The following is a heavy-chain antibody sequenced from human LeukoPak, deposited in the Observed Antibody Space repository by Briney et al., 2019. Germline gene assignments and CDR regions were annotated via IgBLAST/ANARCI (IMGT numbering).Heavy chain of an antibody. J-gene: IGHJ4*02. CDR1: GGSFSGYY. D-gene: IGHD2-2*01. CDR3: ARGKWALDSIDIVVVPAATFDY. Sequence: SETLSLTCAVYGGSFSGYYWSWIRQPPGKGLEWIGEINHSGSTNYNPSLKSRVTISVDTSKNQFSLKLSSVTAADTAVYYCARGKWALDSIDIVVVPAATFDYWGQGTLVTVSS. CDR2: INHSGST. V-gene: IGHV4-34*01.